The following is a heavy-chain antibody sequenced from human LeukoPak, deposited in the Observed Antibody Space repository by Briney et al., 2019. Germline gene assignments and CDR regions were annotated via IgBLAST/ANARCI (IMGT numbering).Heavy chain of an antibody. D-gene: IGHD5-18*01. Sequence: GGSLRLSCAASGFTFSSYGMHWVRQAPGKGLDWVAVISNDGSKKYYADSVKGRFTISRDNSKNTLSLQVSSLRTEDTAVYYCAKDRYSYAFEYSGSWGQGTLVTVSS. J-gene: IGHJ5*02. V-gene: IGHV3-30*18. CDR3: AKDRYSYAFEYSGS. CDR2: ISNDGSKK. CDR1: GFTFSSYG.